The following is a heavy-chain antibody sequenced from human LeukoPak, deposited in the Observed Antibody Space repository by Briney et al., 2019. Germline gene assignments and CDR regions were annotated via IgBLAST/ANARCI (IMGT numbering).Heavy chain of an antibody. J-gene: IGHJ4*02. D-gene: IGHD6-13*01. Sequence: SETLSLTCAVYGGSFSGYYWSWIRQPPGKGLEWIGEINHSGSTNYNPSLKSRVTISVDKSKNQFSLKLSSVTAADTAVYYCARAIGYSSSWYRRPFDYWGQGTLVTVSS. CDR2: INHSGST. CDR1: GGSFSGYY. CDR3: ARAIGYSSSWYRRPFDY. V-gene: IGHV4-34*01.